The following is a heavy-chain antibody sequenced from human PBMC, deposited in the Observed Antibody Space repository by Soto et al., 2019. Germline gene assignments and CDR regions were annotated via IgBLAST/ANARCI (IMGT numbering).Heavy chain of an antibody. CDR2: IIPIFGTA. V-gene: IGHV1-69*01. CDR1: GGTFSSYA. CDR3: ARERVQESSGWYGPFDY. Sequence: QVQLVQSGAEVEKPGSSVKVSCKASGGTFSSYAISWVRQAPGQGLEWMGGIIPIFGTANYAQKFQGRVTITADESTSTAYMELSSLRSEDTAVYYCARERVQESSGWYGPFDYWGQGTLVTVSS. J-gene: IGHJ4*02. D-gene: IGHD6-19*01.